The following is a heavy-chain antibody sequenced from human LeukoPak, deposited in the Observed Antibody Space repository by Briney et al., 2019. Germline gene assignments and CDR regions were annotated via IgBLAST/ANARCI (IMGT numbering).Heavy chain of an antibody. V-gene: IGHV3-23*01. CDR2: ISGSGDST. J-gene: IGHJ2*01. D-gene: IGHD5-24*01. CDR1: GFTFSTYA. Sequence: GGSLRLSCAASGFTFSTYAMTWVRQAPGKGLEWVSTISGSGDSTYYADSVKGRFTVSRDNSKNTLYLQMNSLRAEGTAIYYCAKDSSRDGYNWNWYFDLWGRGTLVTVSS. CDR3: AKDSSRDGYNWNWYFDL.